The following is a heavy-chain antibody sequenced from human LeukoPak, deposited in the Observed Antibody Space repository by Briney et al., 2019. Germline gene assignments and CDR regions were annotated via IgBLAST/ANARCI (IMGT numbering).Heavy chain of an antibody. D-gene: IGHD3-3*01. V-gene: IGHV3-23*01. Sequence: PGGSLRLSCAASGFTFSSYAMSWVRQAPGKGLEWVSAISGSGGSTYYADSVKGRFTISRDNSKNTLYLQMNSLRAEDTAVYYCAKHPPGGFWSGYNWFDPWGQGTLVTVSS. CDR2: ISGSGGST. CDR1: GFTFSSYA. J-gene: IGHJ5*02. CDR3: AKHPPGGFWSGYNWFDP.